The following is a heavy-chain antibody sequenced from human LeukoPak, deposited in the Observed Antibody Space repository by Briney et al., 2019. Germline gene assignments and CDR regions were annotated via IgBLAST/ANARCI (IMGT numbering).Heavy chain of an antibody. Sequence: GGSLRLSCAASGVTFSSYAMSWVRQAPGKGLEWVSSITDNAYTTYYADSVRGRFTISRDNSKNTLYLQMIGLRAEDTAVYFCAKYYYDSSGYYDAAPLDSWGQGTLVTVFS. CDR2: ITDNAYTT. CDR1: GVTFSSYA. J-gene: IGHJ4*02. D-gene: IGHD3-22*01. CDR3: AKYYYDSSGYYDAAPLDS. V-gene: IGHV3-23*01.